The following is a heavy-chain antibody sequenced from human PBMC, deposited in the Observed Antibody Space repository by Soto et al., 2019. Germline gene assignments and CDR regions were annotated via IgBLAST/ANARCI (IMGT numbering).Heavy chain of an antibody. CDR3: ARSPGPILQRRWFDP. Sequence: QVQLVQSGAEVKKPGASVKVSCKASGYTFTSYYMHWVRQAPGQGREWMGIINPSGGSTSYAQKYQGRVTMPRETSTSTVYMELSSLRSEDTAVYYCARSPGPILQRRWFDPWGQGTLVTVSS. V-gene: IGHV1-46*01. CDR2: INPSGGST. J-gene: IGHJ5*02. D-gene: IGHD4-4*01. CDR1: GYTFTSYY.